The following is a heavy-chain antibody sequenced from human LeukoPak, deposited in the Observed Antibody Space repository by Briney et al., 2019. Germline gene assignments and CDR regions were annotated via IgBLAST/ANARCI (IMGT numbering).Heavy chain of an antibody. D-gene: IGHD4-23*01. Sequence: ASVKVSCKVSGYALTELSMHWVRQAPGKGLEWMGGFDPEDGETIYVQKFQGRVTMTEDTSTDTAYMELSSLRSEDTAVYYCATNLATVANPAYYWGQGTPVTVSS. CDR3: ATNLATVANPAYY. J-gene: IGHJ4*02. V-gene: IGHV1-24*01. CDR2: FDPEDGET. CDR1: GYALTELS.